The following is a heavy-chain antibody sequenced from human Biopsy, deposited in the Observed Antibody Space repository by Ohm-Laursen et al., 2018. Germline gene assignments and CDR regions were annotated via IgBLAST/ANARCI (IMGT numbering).Heavy chain of an antibody. CDR1: GFTLENYA. CDR3: AKASGYSSGWPIDY. J-gene: IGHJ4*02. CDR2: ISWNSGSV. V-gene: IGHV3-9*01. Sequence: SLRLSCTASGFTLENYAINWVRQAPGKGLEWVSGISWNSGSVVYADSVKGRFTISRDNAKNSLYLQMHSLRAEDTAFYYCAKASGYSSGWPIDYWGQGNLVTVSS. D-gene: IGHD6-19*01.